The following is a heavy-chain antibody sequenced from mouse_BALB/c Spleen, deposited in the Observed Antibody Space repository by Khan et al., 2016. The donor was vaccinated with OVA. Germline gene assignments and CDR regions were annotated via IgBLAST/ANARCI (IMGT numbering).Heavy chain of an antibody. Sequence: VQLQESGPGLVAPSQSLSITCSISGFSLTSYGVNWVRQPPGKGLEWLGVIWGDGSTHYHSTLKSRLIITKDNSKRQVFLTLNSLQTDDTATYYCAKFTPDYYSMDYWGQGTSVTVSS. CDR2: IWGDGST. D-gene: IGHD1-1*01. CDR3: AKFTPDYYSMDY. J-gene: IGHJ4*01. CDR1: GFSLTSYG. V-gene: IGHV2-3*01.